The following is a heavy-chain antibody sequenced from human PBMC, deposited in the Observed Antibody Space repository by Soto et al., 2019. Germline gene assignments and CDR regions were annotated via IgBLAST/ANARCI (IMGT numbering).Heavy chain of an antibody. Sequence: QVQLQESGPGLVKPSETLSLTCTVSGGSVSSGSYYWSWIRQPPGKGLEWIGYIYYSGSTNYNPSLTSRVTISVDTSKNQFSLKLSSVTAADTAVYYCARVFDHDYDDAFDIWGQGTMVTVSS. CDR1: GGSVSSGSYY. D-gene: IGHD5-12*01. CDR2: IYYSGST. J-gene: IGHJ3*02. CDR3: ARVFDHDYDDAFDI. V-gene: IGHV4-61*01.